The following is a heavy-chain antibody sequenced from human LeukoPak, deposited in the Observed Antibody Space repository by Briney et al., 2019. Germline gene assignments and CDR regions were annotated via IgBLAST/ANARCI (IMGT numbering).Heavy chain of an antibody. D-gene: IGHD1-26*01. Sequence: SETLSLTCTVSGGSITSYYWTWIRQPPGKGLEWIGFIYGDGSTKYNPSLKGRVTMSVDTSKNQFSLKLSSATAADSAVYYCARDKDSGTNRAKIRYDVWGQGTMVTVSS. CDR2: IYGDGST. CDR1: GGSITSYY. V-gene: IGHV4-59*01. J-gene: IGHJ3*01. CDR3: ARDKDSGTNRAKIRYDV.